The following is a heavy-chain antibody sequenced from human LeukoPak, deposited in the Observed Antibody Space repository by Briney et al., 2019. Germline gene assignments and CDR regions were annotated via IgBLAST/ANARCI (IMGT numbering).Heavy chain of an antibody. J-gene: IGHJ4*02. CDR2: VYWDDDR. CDR1: GFSLKTSGMG. V-gene: IGHV2-5*02. D-gene: IGHD2-15*01. CDR3: VHRLPAGGMFDY. Sequence: SGPTLVKPTQTLTLTCNFAGFSLKTSGMGVGWVRQPPGKALEWLAIVYWDDDRRYSPSLRTRLTITEDTSRNQVVLTMTNMDPVDTATYYCVHRLPAGGMFDYWGQGILVTVSS.